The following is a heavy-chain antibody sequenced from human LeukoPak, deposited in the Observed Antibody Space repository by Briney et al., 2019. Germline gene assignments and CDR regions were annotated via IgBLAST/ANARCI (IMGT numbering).Heavy chain of an antibody. CDR1: GFTFSSYW. D-gene: IGHD1-26*01. V-gene: IGHV3-74*01. J-gene: IGHJ4*02. Sequence: PGGSLRLSCAASGFTFSSYWMHWVRQAPGKGLVWVSYINSDGVTTSYADSVKGRFTISRDNAKNSLYLQMNSLRAEDTAVYYCAGYSGTYSEDYWGQGTLVTVSS. CDR2: INSDGVTT. CDR3: AGYSGTYSEDY.